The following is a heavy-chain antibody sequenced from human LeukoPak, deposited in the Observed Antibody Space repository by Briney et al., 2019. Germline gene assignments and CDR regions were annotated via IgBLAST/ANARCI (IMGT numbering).Heavy chain of an antibody. CDR3: VSRYQLPFDY. D-gene: IGHD2-2*01. V-gene: IGHV3-30*03. J-gene: IGHJ4*02. CDR1: GFTFSSYG. CDR2: ISYDGSNK. Sequence: GGSLRLSCAASGFTFSSYGMHWVRQAPGKGLEWVAVISYDGSNKYYADSVKGRFTISRDNSKNTLYLQMNSLRAEDTAVYYCVSRYQLPFDYWGQGTLVTVSS.